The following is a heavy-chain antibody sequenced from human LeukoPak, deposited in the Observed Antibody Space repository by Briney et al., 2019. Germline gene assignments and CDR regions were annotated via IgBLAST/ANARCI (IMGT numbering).Heavy chain of an antibody. D-gene: IGHD3-22*01. Sequence: PGGSLRLSCAASGFTVSSNYMSWVRQAPGKGLEWVSVIYSGGSTYYADSVKGRFTISRDNAKNSLYLQMNSLRAEDTAVYYCASGVKRDYYDSSGYFDYWGQGTLVTVSS. CDR2: IYSGGST. J-gene: IGHJ4*02. CDR1: GFTVSSNY. V-gene: IGHV3-66*01. CDR3: ASGVKRDYYDSSGYFDY.